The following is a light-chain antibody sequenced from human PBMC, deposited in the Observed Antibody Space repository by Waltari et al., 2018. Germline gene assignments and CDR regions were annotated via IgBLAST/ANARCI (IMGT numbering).Light chain of an antibody. Sequence: AIQLTQSPSSLSASVGDRVAITCRASQGISSALVWYQEKAGKAPELLIYDASDLESGVPSRFSGSGSGTDFTLTISSLQPEDFATYYCQQFSSYPFTFGPGTKVDIK. J-gene: IGKJ3*01. V-gene: IGKV1-13*02. CDR2: DAS. CDR1: QGISSA. CDR3: QQFSSYPFT.